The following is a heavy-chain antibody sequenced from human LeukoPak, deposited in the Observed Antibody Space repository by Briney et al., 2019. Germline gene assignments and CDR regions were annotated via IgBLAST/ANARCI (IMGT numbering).Heavy chain of an antibody. CDR2: ISGCGGST. D-gene: IGHD3-22*01. Sequence: GVSVRLLCAACGXIFRRFDMIGARQAPWKGLVWVSGISGCGGSTFCADSVKGRFHISRDNSKNTLYLQMNSLRAEDTAVYYCANYDSSGYYLLDYWGQGTLVTVSS. J-gene: IGHJ4*02. V-gene: IGHV3-23*01. CDR3: ANYDSSGYYLLDY. CDR1: GXIFRRFD.